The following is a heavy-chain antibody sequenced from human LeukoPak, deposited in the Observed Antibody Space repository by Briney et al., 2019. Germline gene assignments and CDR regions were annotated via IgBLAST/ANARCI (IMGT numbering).Heavy chain of an antibody. Sequence: PGGSLRLSCAASGFTVSSNYMSWVRQAPGKGLEWVSAISGSGGSTYYADSVKGRFTISRDNSKNTLYLQMNSLRAEDTAVYYCAKGKVGATDYFDYWGQGTLVTVSS. V-gene: IGHV3-23*01. CDR3: AKGKVGATDYFDY. D-gene: IGHD1-26*01. J-gene: IGHJ4*02. CDR1: GFTVSSNY. CDR2: ISGSGGST.